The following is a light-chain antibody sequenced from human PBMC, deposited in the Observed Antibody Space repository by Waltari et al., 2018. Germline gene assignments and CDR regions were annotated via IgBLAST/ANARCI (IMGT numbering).Light chain of an antibody. V-gene: IGLV1-47*01. CDR2: GDS. CDR3: ASWEQSLRVVV. CDR1: NSNIGFNS. J-gene: IGLJ2*01. Sequence: QSVLSQPPSASASPGQGVTISCSGSNSNIGFNSVFWYQHVPGPAPKLVIFGDSQPPSGFPGRFSGSKSCTSASLSIMGLRSADEADYYCASWEQSLRVVVFGGGTKLTVL.